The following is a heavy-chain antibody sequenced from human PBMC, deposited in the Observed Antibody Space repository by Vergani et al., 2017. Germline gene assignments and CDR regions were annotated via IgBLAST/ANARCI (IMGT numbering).Heavy chain of an antibody. V-gene: IGHV3-30-3*01. Sequence: QVQLVESGGGVVQPGRSLRLSCAASGFTFSSYAMHWVRQAPGKGLEWVAVISYDGSNKYYADSVKGRFTISRDNSKNTLYLQMNSLKTEDTAVYYCVARYYYYYMDVWGKGTTVTVSS. CDR1: GFTFSSYA. CDR2: ISYDGSNK. CDR3: VARYYYYYMDV. J-gene: IGHJ6*03. D-gene: IGHD6-6*01.